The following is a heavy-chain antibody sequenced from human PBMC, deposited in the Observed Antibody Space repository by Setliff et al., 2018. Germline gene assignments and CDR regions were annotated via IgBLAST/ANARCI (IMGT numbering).Heavy chain of an antibody. CDR1: GYSFNSYY. V-gene: IGHV1-46*02. Sequence: AASVKVSCKASGYSFNSYYMHWVRQAPGQGLEWMGIINPGGGSSSSTEKFQGRVTMTRDTSASTVYMEMGNLASDDTAIYFCLRLVRYCSRTACQRTSGDEVWGQGTLVTVSS. J-gene: IGHJ4*01. CDR3: LRLVRYCSRTACQRTSGDEV. D-gene: IGHD2-8*01. CDR2: INPGGGSS.